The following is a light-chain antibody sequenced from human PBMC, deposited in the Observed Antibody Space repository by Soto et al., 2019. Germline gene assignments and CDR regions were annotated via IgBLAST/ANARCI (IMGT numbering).Light chain of an antibody. J-gene: IGKJ5*01. CDR3: QQRSYPIT. CDR2: GAS. CDR1: QTIGRTY. V-gene: IGKV3D-20*02. Sequence: ERVKMESPPTLSVTTGETGTLCCKASQTIGRTYLAWYQQKPGQAPRLLIYGASNRATGIPDRFSGSGSESDFTLTISSLEPEDFAVYYCQQRSYPITFALRTRLEI.